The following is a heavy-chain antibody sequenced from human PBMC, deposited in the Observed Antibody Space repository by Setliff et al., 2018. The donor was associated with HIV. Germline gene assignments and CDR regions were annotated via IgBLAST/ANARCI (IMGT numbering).Heavy chain of an antibody. Sequence: GGSLRLSCAASGDSFRNFGLNWVRQAPGKGLEWIAYISSRSDSIYYADSVKGRFTISRDNSKNTLYLQMNSLRAEDTAVYYCAKEEDYLIDHLFDYWGQGTLVTVSS. J-gene: IGHJ4*02. V-gene: IGHV3-23*01. CDR1: GDSFRNFG. D-gene: IGHD4-17*01. CDR3: AKEEDYLIDHLFDY. CDR2: ISSRSDSI.